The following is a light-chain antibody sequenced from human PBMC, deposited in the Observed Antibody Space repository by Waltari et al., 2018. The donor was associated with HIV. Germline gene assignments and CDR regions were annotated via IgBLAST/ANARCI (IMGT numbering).Light chain of an antibody. CDR2: GKN. CDR3: NSRDSSAKHHWV. CDR1: SLRSYY. V-gene: IGLV3-19*01. Sequence: SSELTQDPAVSVALGQTVRITCQGNSLRSYYATSRYQQKPGQAPVLVIYGKNNRPSGIPDRFSGSSSGNTASLTITGAQAEDEADYYCNSRDSSAKHHWVFGGGTKLTVL. J-gene: IGLJ3*02.